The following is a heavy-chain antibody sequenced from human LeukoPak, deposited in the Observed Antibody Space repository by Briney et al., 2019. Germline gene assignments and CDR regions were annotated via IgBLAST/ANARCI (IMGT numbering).Heavy chain of an antibody. D-gene: IGHD1/OR15-1a*01. V-gene: IGHV3-9*01. CDR2: ISWNSGSI. Sequence: GGSLRLSCAASGFTFDDYAMHWVRQAPGKGLEWVSGISWNSGSIGYADSVKGRFTISRDNAKNSLYLQMNSLRVEDTAVYYCARTFIWGQGTLVTVSS. CDR1: GFTFDDYA. CDR3: ARTFI. J-gene: IGHJ4*02.